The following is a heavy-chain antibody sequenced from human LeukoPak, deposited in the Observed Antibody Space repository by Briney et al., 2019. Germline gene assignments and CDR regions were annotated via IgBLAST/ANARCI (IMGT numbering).Heavy chain of an antibody. CDR3: ARRIVGAQTHCFDS. V-gene: IGHV5-51*01. J-gene: IGHJ4*02. CDR2: IYPGDSDT. D-gene: IGHD1-26*01. Sequence: GESLKISCQGSGYSFTNYWIAWVRQMPGKGLEWMGIIYPGDSDTRYSPSFQGQVTISADKFISTAYLQWSRLKASDTATYYCARRIVGAQTHCFDSWGQGTVVTVSS. CDR1: GYSFTNYW.